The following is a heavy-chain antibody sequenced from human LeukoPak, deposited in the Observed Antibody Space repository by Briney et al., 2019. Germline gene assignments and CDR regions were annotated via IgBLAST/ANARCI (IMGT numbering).Heavy chain of an antibody. V-gene: IGHV4-39*01. CDR1: GGSISSINYY. CDR2: IYYSGNT. Sequence: PSETLSLTCTVSGGSISSINYYWGWIRQPPGTGLEWIASIYYSGNTYYDPSLKGRVTISVDTSKNQFSLKLSSVTAADTAVCYCARMTVLWYFDVWGRGTLVTVSS. J-gene: IGHJ2*01. D-gene: IGHD4-17*01. CDR3: ARMTVLWYFDV.